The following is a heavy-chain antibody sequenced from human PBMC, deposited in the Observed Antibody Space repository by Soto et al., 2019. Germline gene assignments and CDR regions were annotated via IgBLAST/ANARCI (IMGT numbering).Heavy chain of an antibody. D-gene: IGHD3-22*01. CDR3: AKDHDSSGYYYPFDY. V-gene: IGHV3-23*01. Sequence: GGALRLSCAGSGLTFSSYDLSWFRQAPVNVLEWVSSISCSGGSTYYADSVKGRFTISRDNSKNTLYLQMNSLRAEDTALHYCAKDHDSSGYYYPFDYWGQGTLLTDSS. CDR2: ISCSGGST. J-gene: IGHJ4*02. CDR1: GLTFSSYD.